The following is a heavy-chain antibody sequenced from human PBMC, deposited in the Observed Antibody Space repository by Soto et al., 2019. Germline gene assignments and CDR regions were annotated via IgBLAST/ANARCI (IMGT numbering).Heavy chain of an antibody. CDR3: AYSITHFDN. CDR1: GFTFSSYA. D-gene: IGHD6-13*01. Sequence: EVQLLESGGGLVQPGGSLRLSCAASGFTFSSYAMSWVRQAPGKGLEWVSAISGSGGSTYYADSVTGWFTISRYNSKNTLYLQMNSLRAEDTAVYYCAYSITHFDNWGQGTLVPVSS. CDR2: ISGSGGST. V-gene: IGHV3-23*01. J-gene: IGHJ4*02.